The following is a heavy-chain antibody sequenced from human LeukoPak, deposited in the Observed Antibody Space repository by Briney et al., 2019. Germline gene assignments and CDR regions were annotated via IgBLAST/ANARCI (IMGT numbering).Heavy chain of an antibody. CDR1: GFTFSSYG. CDR3: ATRRGYSGYDLDY. CDR2: IRYDGSNK. J-gene: IGHJ4*02. Sequence: AGSLRLSCAASGFTFSSYGMHWVRQAPGKGLEWVAFIRYDGSNKYYADSVKGRLTISRDKSKNTLYLQMNSLRAEDTAVYYCATRRGYSGYDLDYGGQGTLVTVSS. D-gene: IGHD5-12*01. V-gene: IGHV3-30*02.